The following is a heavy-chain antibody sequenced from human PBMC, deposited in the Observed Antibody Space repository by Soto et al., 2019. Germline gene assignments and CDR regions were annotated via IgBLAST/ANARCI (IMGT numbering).Heavy chain of an antibody. J-gene: IGHJ4*02. CDR3: ARDLGVGAASDY. Sequence: QVQLMQSGAEVKKPGASVKVSCKASGYTFTSYAMHWVRQAPGQRLEWMGWINAGNGNTKYSQKFQGRVTITRDTSASTAYMELSSLRSEDTAVYYCARDLGVGAASDYWGQGTLVTVSS. D-gene: IGHD1-26*01. CDR2: INAGNGNT. CDR1: GYTFTSYA. V-gene: IGHV1-3*01.